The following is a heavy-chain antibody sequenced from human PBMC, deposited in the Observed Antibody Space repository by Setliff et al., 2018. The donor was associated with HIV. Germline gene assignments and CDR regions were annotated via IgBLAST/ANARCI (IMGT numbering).Heavy chain of an antibody. D-gene: IGHD6-19*01. V-gene: IGHV1-18*01. J-gene: IGHJ3*01. CDR1: GYPFNRYG. CDR3: ARVPYRSAWFSGGHDAFDV. Sequence: SVKVSCKASGYPFNRYGISWVRQAPGQGLEWMGWISGYNGNTKYVQNLQGRVTMSTDTSTSTVYMELRSLRSDDTAVYYCARVPYRSAWFSGGHDAFDVWGQGTMVTVSS. CDR2: ISGYNGNT.